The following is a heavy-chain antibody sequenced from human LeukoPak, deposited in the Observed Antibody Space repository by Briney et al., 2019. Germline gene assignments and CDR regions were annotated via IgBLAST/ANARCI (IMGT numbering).Heavy chain of an antibody. CDR2: ISYDGSNK. V-gene: IGHV3-30-3*01. Sequence: GGSLRLSCAASGLTFSIYAMHWVRQAPGKGLEWVAVISYDGSNKYYADSVKGRFTISRDNSKNTLYLQMNSLRAEDTAVYYCARLPGTTDAFDIWGQGTMVTVSS. J-gene: IGHJ3*02. CDR1: GLTFSIYA. D-gene: IGHD1-7*01. CDR3: ARLPGTTDAFDI.